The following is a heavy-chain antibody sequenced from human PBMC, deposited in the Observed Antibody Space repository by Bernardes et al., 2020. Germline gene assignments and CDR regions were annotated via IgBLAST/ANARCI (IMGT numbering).Heavy chain of an antibody. J-gene: IGHJ6*02. CDR3: ARDHWFRELFYYYGMDV. CDR2: INAGNGNT. Sequence: ASVKVSCKASGYTFTSYAMHWVRQAPGQRLEWMGWINAGNGNTKYSQKFQGRVTITRDTSASTAYMELSSLRSEDTAVYYCARDHWFRELFYYYGMDVWGQGTTVTVSS. D-gene: IGHD3-10*01. V-gene: IGHV1-3*01. CDR1: GYTFTSYA.